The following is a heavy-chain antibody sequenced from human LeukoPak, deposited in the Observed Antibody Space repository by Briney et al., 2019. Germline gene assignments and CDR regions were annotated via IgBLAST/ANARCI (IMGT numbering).Heavy chain of an antibody. D-gene: IGHD3-10*01. V-gene: IGHV1-69*05. Sequence: SVKVSCKASGGTFSIYAISWVRQAPGQGLEWMGRIIPIFGTANYAQKFQGRVTITTDESTSTAYMELSSLRSEDTAVYYCARDSGLLWFGEFVDYWGQGTLVTVSS. CDR2: IIPIFGTA. CDR1: GGTFSIYA. J-gene: IGHJ4*02. CDR3: ARDSGLLWFGEFVDY.